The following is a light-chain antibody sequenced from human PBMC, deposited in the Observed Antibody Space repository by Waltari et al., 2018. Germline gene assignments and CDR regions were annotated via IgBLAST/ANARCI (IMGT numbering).Light chain of an antibody. CDR2: EVS. CDR3: SSYAGSSNLV. Sequence: QSALTQPPSASGSPGQSVTISCTGTSNDVGGYHYVSWYQQKPGKAPKLIIHEVSKRPSGAPDRFSGSKSANTASLTVSGLQADDEADYYCSSYAGSSNLVFGGGTKLTVL. CDR1: SNDVGGYHY. J-gene: IGLJ2*01. V-gene: IGLV2-8*01.